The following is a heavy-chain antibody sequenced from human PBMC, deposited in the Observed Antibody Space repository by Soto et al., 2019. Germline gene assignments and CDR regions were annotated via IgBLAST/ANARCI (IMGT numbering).Heavy chain of an antibody. Sequence: QVQLVQSGAEVKKPGASVKVSCKASGYTFTSYGISWVRQAPGQGLEWMGWISAYNGNTNYARKLQGRVTMTTDTSTSTADRVLRSLRTVEPAVYYCERESSSRCGHYWGEGTLVSVCS. CDR3: ERESSSRCGHY. V-gene: IGHV1-18*01. CDR1: GYTFTSYG. J-gene: IGHJ4*02. D-gene: IGHD6-13*01. CDR2: ISAYNGNT.